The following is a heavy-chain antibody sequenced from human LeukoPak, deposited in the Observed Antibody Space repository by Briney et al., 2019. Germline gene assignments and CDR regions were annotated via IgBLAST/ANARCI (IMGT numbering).Heavy chain of an antibody. CDR1: GYTFTSYW. CDR3: ARHDRQGNAFDI. CDR2: IYPDDSDS. Sequence: GESLKISCKGSGYTFTSYWIGWVRQMPGKVLEWMGIIYPDDSDSRYSPSFQGQVTISADKSTSTAYLQWSSLKASDTAMYYCARHDRQGNAFDIWGQGTMVTVSS. D-gene: IGHD3-10*01. V-gene: IGHV5-51*03. J-gene: IGHJ3*02.